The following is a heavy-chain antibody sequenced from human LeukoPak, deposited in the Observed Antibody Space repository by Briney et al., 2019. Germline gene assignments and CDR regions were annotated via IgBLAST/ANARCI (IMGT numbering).Heavy chain of an antibody. CDR3: ARGAPGELAKGYYYMDV. CDR1: GGTFSSYT. V-gene: IGHV1-69*02. D-gene: IGHD3-3*02. CDR2: IIPILGIA. J-gene: IGHJ6*03. Sequence: SVKVSCKASGGTFSSYTISWVRQAPGQGLEWMGRIIPILGIANYAQKFQGRVTITADKSTSTAYMELSSLRSEDTAVYYCARGAPGELAKGYYYMDVWDKGTTVTVSS.